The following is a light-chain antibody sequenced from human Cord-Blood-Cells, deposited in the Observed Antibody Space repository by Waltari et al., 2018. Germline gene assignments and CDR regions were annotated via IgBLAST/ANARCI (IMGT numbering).Light chain of an antibody. J-gene: IGLJ2*01. V-gene: IGLV2-14*01. CDR1: SSNVGGYNY. Sequence: QSALTPPASVSGSPGQPITIPCPGTSSNVGGYNYVSWSQQHPGKAPKLMIYDVSNRPSGVSNRFSGSKSGNTASLTISGLQAEDEADYYCSSYTSSSTLVFGGGTKLTVL. CDR3: SSYTSSSTLV. CDR2: DVS.